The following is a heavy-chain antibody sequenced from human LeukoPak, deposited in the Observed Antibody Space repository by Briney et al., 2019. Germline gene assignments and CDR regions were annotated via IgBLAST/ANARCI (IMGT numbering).Heavy chain of an antibody. Sequence: GGSLRLSCATSGFTFSSYGMHWVRQAPGKGLEWVAVISYDGSNKYYADSVKGRFTISRDNSKNTLYLQMNSLRAEDTAVYYCAKDRRRAAAGTDGDSYYAMDVWGKGTTVTVSS. J-gene: IGHJ6*04. CDR2: ISYDGSNK. D-gene: IGHD6-13*01. V-gene: IGHV3-30*18. CDR1: GFTFSSYG. CDR3: AKDRRRAAAGTDGDSYYAMDV.